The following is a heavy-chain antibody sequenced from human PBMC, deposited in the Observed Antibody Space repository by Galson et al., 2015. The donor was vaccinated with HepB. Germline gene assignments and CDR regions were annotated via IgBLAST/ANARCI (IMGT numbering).Heavy chain of an antibody. V-gene: IGHV1-18*01. Sequence: SVKVSCKASGYTFTSYGISWVRQAPGQGLEWMGWISAYNGNTNYAQKLQGRVTMTTDTSTSTAYMELRSLRSDDTAVYYCARDGGITMARTRRGYFDYWGQGTLVTVSS. J-gene: IGHJ4*02. CDR3: ARDGGITMARTRRGYFDY. CDR1: GYTFTSYG. CDR2: ISAYNGNT. D-gene: IGHD3-10*01.